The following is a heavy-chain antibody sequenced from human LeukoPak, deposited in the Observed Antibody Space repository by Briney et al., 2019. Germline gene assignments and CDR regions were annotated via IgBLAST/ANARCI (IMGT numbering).Heavy chain of an antibody. V-gene: IGHV4-59*01. Sequence: SETLSLTCTVSGGSISSYYWSWIRQPPGKGLEWIGYVYYSGSTNYNPSLKSRVTISVDTSKNQFSLKLGSVTAADTAVYYCATGYCSSTSCHSNFDYWGQGTLVTVSS. J-gene: IGHJ4*02. CDR2: VYYSGST. CDR3: ATGYCSSTSCHSNFDY. CDR1: GGSISSYY. D-gene: IGHD2-2*03.